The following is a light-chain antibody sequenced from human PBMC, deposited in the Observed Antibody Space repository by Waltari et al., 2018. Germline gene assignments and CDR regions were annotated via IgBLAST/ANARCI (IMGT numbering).Light chain of an antibody. J-gene: IGKJ1*01. V-gene: IGKV3-20*01. CDR2: RAS. Sequence: EIVLTQSPDTLPLSPGETATLSCRASQAVTADYLAWYQQKPGQAPSLLIYRASSRATGIPDRFSGSGSGTDFTLTISRLEPEDFAVYYCQQYGSSLRTFGQGTKVEI. CDR1: QAVTADY. CDR3: QQYGSSLRT.